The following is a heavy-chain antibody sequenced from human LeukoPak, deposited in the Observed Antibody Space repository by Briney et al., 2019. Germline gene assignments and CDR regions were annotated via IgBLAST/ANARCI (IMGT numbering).Heavy chain of an antibody. Sequence: PGGSLRLSCAASGFTFSSYAMNWVRQAPGKGLEWVSVISGSGGSTYYADSVKGRFTISRDNSKNTLSLQMDSLRAEDMAVYYCAKDHYYNNSGHYYVGPFGYWGQGTLVTVSS. D-gene: IGHD3-22*01. CDR1: GFTFSSYA. V-gene: IGHV3-23*01. J-gene: IGHJ4*02. CDR2: ISGSGGST. CDR3: AKDHYYNNSGHYYVGPFGY.